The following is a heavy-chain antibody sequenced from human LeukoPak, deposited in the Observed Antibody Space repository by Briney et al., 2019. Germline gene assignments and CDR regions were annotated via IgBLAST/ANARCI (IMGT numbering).Heavy chain of an antibody. CDR2: ISAYNGNT. J-gene: IGHJ6*02. CDR1: GYTFTSYG. D-gene: IGHD3-3*01. V-gene: IGHV1-18*01. Sequence: ASVKVSCKASGYTFTSYGISWVRQAPGQGLEWMGWISAYNGNTNYAQKLQGRVTMTTDTSTGTAYMELRSLRSDDTAVYYCARDETIFGVVLHYYYGMDVWGQGTTVTVSS. CDR3: ARDETIFGVVLHYYYGMDV.